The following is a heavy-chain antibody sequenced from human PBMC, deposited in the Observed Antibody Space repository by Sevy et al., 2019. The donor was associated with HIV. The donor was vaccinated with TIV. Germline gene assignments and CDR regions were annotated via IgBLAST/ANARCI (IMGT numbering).Heavy chain of an antibody. D-gene: IGHD3-10*01. Sequence: GGSLRLSCAASGFTFSTYSMNWVRQARGKGLEWVSSISSSSNYIYYADSVKGRFTISRDNAKNSLYLQMNSLRAEDTALYYCARDGARITMVQGVMAYYHGMDVWGQGTTVTVSS. CDR2: ISSSSNYI. CDR1: GFTFSTYS. J-gene: IGHJ6*02. V-gene: IGHV3-21*01. CDR3: ARDGARITMVQGVMAYYHGMDV.